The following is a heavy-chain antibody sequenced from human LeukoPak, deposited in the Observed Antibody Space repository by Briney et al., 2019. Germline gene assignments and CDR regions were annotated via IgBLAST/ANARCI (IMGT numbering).Heavy chain of an antibody. CDR3: ARVGLRELREPDAFDI. Sequence: HSGGSLRLSCAASGFTFSSYAMHWVRQAPGKGLEWVAVISYDGSNKYYADSVKGRFTISRDNSKNTLYLQMNSLRAEDTAVYYCARVGLRELREPDAFDIWGQETMVTVSS. D-gene: IGHD1-26*01. J-gene: IGHJ3*02. CDR1: GFTFSSYA. CDR2: ISYDGSNK. V-gene: IGHV3-30-3*01.